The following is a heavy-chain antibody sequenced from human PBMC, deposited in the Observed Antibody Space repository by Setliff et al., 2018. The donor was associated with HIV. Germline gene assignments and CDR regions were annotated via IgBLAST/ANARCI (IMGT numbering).Heavy chain of an antibody. J-gene: IGHJ4*02. CDR2: IKQDGSEK. V-gene: IGHV3-7*01. Sequence: GGSLRLSCAASGFTFSSAWMGWVRQAPAKGLEWVAKIKQDGSEKYYVGSVKGRFTISRDNAKNSLYLQMNSLRAEDTAMYYCARDWRSGYDLNFDYWGQGTLVTVSS. CDR1: GFTFSSAW. CDR3: ARDWRSGYDLNFDY. D-gene: IGHD5-12*01.